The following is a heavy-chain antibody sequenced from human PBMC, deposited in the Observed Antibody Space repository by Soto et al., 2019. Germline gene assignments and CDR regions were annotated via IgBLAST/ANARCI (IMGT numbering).Heavy chain of an antibody. Sequence: QVQLVESGGGVVQPGRSLRLSCAASGFTFSNNGMHWVRQAPGKGLEGVAFISNDESNTYYVDSVKDRFSISRDNSQNTLYLKMNSLRGEDTAVYYCVTGHWNYFDYWGQGTLVTVSS. D-gene: IGHD3-3*01. V-gene: IGHV3-30*03. CDR1: GFTFSNNG. CDR3: VTGHWNYFDY. J-gene: IGHJ4*02. CDR2: ISNDESNT.